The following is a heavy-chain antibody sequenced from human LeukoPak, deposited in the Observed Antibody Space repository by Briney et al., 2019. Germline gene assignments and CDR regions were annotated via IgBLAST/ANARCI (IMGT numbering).Heavy chain of an antibody. Sequence: GGSLRLSCAASGFTFSSYGMHWVRQAPGKGLVWVEVISYDGSNKYYADSVKGRFTISRDNSKNTLYLQMNSLRAEDTAVYYCAKDPQWLGPYYFHYWGQGTLVTVSS. CDR1: GFTFSSYG. D-gene: IGHD6-19*01. CDR3: AKDPQWLGPYYFHY. V-gene: IGHV3-30*18. J-gene: IGHJ4*02. CDR2: ISYDGSNK.